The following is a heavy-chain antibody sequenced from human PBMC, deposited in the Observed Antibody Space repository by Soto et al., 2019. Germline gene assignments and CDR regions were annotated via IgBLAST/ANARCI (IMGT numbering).Heavy chain of an antibody. CDR1: GGTFSSYA. D-gene: IGHD3-22*01. V-gene: IGHV1-69*12. J-gene: IGHJ5*02. CDR2: IIPIFGTA. CDR3: ARDRGPSSGYYPYWFDP. Sequence: QVQLVQSGAEVKKPGSSVKVSCKASGGTFSSYAITWVRQAPGQGLEWMGGIIPIFGTANYAQKFQGRVTITAXXSXSKXYMELSSLRSEDTAVYYCARDRGPSSGYYPYWFDPWGQGTLVTVSS.